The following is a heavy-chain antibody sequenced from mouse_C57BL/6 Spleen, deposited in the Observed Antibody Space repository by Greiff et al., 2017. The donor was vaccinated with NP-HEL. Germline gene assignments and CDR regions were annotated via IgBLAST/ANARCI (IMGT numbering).Heavy chain of an antibody. CDR3: AREEYWYYDV. V-gene: IGHV5-17*01. CDR1: GFTFSDYG. J-gene: IGHJ1*03. Sequence: EVKLVESGGGLVKPGGSLKLSCAASGFTFSDYGMHWVRQAPEKGLEWVAYISSSSSTIYYEDTVKGRLTISRDNAKNTLFLQMTRLRSEYAAMYYCAREEYWYYDVWGTGTTVTVSS. CDR2: ISSSSSTI.